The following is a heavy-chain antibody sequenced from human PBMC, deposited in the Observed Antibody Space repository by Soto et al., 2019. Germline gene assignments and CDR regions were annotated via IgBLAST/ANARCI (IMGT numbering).Heavy chain of an antibody. CDR1: GGSISSGGYS. CDR3: ARALGGYDYVFDY. CDR2: IYHSGST. Sequence: SETLSLTCAVSGGSISSGGYSWSWIRQPPGKGLEWIGYIYHSGSTYYNPSLKSRVTVSVDRSKNQFSLKLSSVTAADTAVYYCARALGGYDYVFDYWGQGTLVTV. J-gene: IGHJ4*02. D-gene: IGHD5-12*01. V-gene: IGHV4-30-2*01.